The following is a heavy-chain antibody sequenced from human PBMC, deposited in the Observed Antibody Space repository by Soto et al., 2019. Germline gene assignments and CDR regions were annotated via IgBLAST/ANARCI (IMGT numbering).Heavy chain of an antibody. V-gene: IGHV1-69*02. J-gene: IGHJ4*02. Sequence: QVQLVQSEAEVKKPGSSVRVSCKASGDTFNFYSINWVRQAPGLGLEWMGRINPILSMSNYAQRFQGRVTMTADKSTSTAYMELSSLRSEDTAMYYCASSYGSGYRAFDSWGQGALVTVSS. CDR1: GDTFNFYS. D-gene: IGHD3-10*01. CDR3: ASSYGSGYRAFDS. CDR2: INPILSMS.